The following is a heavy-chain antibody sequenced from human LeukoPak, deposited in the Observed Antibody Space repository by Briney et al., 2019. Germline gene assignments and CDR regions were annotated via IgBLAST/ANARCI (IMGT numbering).Heavy chain of an antibody. CDR1: GGSISSSSYY. Sequence: SETLSLTCTVSGGSISSSSYYWGWIRQPPGKGLEWIGSIYYSGSTYYNPSLKSRVAISVDTSKNQFSLKLSSVTAADTAVYYCARVGYYYDSSGYYYYFDYWGQGTLVTVSS. V-gene: IGHV4-39*07. D-gene: IGHD3-22*01. CDR3: ARVGYYYDSSGYYYYFDY. CDR2: IYYSGST. J-gene: IGHJ4*02.